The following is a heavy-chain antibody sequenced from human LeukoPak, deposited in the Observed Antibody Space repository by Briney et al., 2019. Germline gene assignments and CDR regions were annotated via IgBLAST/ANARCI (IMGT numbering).Heavy chain of an antibody. J-gene: IGHJ4*02. CDR3: ATPRTVTQYYFDY. V-gene: IGHV1-18*01. CDR1: GYTFTSYG. Sequence: GASVKVSCKASGYTFTSYGISWVRQAPGQGLEWMGWISAYNGSTNYAQKLQGRVTMTTDTSTSTAYMELRSLRSEDTAVYYCATPRTVTQYYFDYWGQGTLVTVSS. CDR2: ISAYNGST. D-gene: IGHD4-17*01.